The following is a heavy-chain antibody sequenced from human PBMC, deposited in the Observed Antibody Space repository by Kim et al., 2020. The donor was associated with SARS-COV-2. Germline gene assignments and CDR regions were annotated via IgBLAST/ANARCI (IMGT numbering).Heavy chain of an antibody. J-gene: IGHJ1*01. CDR1: GGSISSYY. CDR3: ARAPGIAASYFQH. Sequence: SETLSLTCTVSGGSISSYYWSWIRQPPGKGLEWIGYIYYSGSTNYNPSLKSRVTISVDTSKNQFSLKLSSVTAADTAVYYCARAPGIAASYFQHWGQGTLVTVSS. CDR2: IYYSGST. V-gene: IGHV4-59*01. D-gene: IGHD6-13*01.